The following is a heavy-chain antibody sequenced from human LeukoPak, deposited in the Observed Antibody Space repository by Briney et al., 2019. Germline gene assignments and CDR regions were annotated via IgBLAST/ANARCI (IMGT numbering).Heavy chain of an antibody. J-gene: IGHJ5*02. Sequence: GASVKVSCKASGYTFTSYGISWVRQAPGQGLEWMGWISAYNGNTNYAQKLQGRVTMTTDTSTSTAYMELRSLRSDDTAVYYCARHTSGMITFGGETFDPWGQGTLVTVSS. CDR2: ISAYNGNT. CDR3: ARHTSGMITFGGETFDP. D-gene: IGHD3-16*01. CDR1: GYTFTSYG. V-gene: IGHV1-18*01.